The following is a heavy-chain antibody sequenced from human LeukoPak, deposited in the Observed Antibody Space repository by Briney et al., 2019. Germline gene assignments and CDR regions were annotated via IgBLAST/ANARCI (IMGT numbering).Heavy chain of an antibody. Sequence: ASVKVSCKASGYTFTGYYMHWVRQAPGQGLEWMGWINPNSGGTNHAQTFQGPVTMTRDTYISTAYVALSRLKSDDTAVYYCARDLSFIGYYFDYWGQGTLVTVSS. CDR2: INPNSGGT. V-gene: IGHV1-2*02. CDR1: GYTFTGYY. D-gene: IGHD2-15*01. J-gene: IGHJ4*02. CDR3: ARDLSFIGYYFDY.